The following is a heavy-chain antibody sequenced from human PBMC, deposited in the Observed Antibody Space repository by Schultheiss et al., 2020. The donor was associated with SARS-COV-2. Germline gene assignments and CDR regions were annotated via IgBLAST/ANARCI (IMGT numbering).Heavy chain of an antibody. D-gene: IGHD3-16*01. CDR1: GFTFSSYA. CDR3: AREPGGWAHYYYYMDV. V-gene: IGHV3-23*01. Sequence: GGSLRLSCAASGFTFSSYAMSWVRQAPGKGLEWVSAISGSGGSTYYADSVKGRFTISRDNSKNTLYLQMNSLRSEDTAVYYCAREPGGWAHYYYYMDVWGKGTTVTGSS. J-gene: IGHJ6*03. CDR2: ISGSGGST.